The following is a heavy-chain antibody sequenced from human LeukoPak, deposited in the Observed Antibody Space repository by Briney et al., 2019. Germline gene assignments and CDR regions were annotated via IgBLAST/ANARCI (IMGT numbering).Heavy chain of an antibody. CDR2: ISGSGGGP. CDR1: GFTFSNYV. CDR3: ARYCSGVSCYSGVDY. Sequence: PGGSLRLSCAASGFTFSNYVMIWVRQAPGKGLEWVSTISGSGGGPYYADSVKGRFSISRDNSKNTLFLQVNSLRTEDTALYYCARYCSGVSCYSGVDYWGQGTLVTVSS. J-gene: IGHJ4*02. V-gene: IGHV3-23*01. D-gene: IGHD2-15*01.